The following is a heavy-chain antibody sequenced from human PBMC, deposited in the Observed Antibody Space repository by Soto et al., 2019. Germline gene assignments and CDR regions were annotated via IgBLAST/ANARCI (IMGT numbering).Heavy chain of an antibody. CDR1: GGSISSSSYY. D-gene: IGHD2-15*01. CDR2: IYYSGDT. Sequence: QLQLQESGPGLVKPSETLSLTCTVSGGSISSSSYYWGWIRQPPGQGLEWIATIYYSGDTFHNPSLKSRVTISVDTSKNQFSLRLSSVTAADAAVYYCARHCRYFSGGNCYPVYYYGMDVWGQGTTVTVSS. J-gene: IGHJ6*02. V-gene: IGHV4-39*01. CDR3: ARHCRYFSGGNCYPVYYYGMDV.